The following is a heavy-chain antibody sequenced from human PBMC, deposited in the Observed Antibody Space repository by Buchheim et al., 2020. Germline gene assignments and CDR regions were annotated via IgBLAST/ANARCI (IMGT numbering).Heavy chain of an antibody. CDR2: IIPILGIA. D-gene: IGHD6-6*01. CDR1: GGTFSSYT. J-gene: IGHJ4*02. CDR3: ARAVPSIAAPSYFDY. Sequence: QVQLVQSGAEVKKPGSSVKVSCKASGGTFSSYTISWVRQAPGQGLEWMGRIIPILGIANYAQKFQGRVTITADKSTSTAYMELGSLGSEDTAVYYCARAVPSIAAPSYFDYWGQGTL. V-gene: IGHV1-69*02.